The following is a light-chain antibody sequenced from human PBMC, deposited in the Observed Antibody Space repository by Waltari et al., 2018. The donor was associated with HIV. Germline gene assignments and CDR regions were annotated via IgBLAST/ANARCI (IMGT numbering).Light chain of an antibody. Sequence: DIQMTQSPSSLSASVGDRVTITCRASQGFSNYLACFQQKPGKVPKLLIYAASTLQSGVRSRFSGSGSGTDFTLTSGSLQPEDVATYYCQKYNSARRGTFGPGTKVDIK. CDR2: AAS. CDR3: QKYNSARRGT. V-gene: IGKV1-27*01. CDR1: QGFSNY. J-gene: IGKJ3*01.